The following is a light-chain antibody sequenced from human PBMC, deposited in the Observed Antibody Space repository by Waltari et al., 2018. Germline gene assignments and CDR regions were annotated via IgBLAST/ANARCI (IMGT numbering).Light chain of an antibody. J-gene: IGKJ2*01. Sequence: DIVMTQSPDSLAVSLGERATINRKSSQSVLHSPVNKDYLAWFQQRPGQPPKLLIYWASTRESGVPDRFSGSGSGTDFTLTISSPQAEDVAVYYCQQYHSPPYTFGQGTKLEIK. CDR2: WAS. CDR1: QSVLHSPVNKDY. CDR3: QQYHSPPYT. V-gene: IGKV4-1*01.